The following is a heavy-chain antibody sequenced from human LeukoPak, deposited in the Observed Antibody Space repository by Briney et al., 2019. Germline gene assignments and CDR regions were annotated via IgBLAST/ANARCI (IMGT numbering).Heavy chain of an antibody. CDR1: GFTFGDYA. J-gene: IGHJ4*02. Sequence: GGSLRLSCTGSGFTFGDYAMSWFRQAPGKGLEWVGFIRGKPYGGTTEYAASVKGRFTISRDDSKSIAYLQMNSLKTEDTAVYYCSRLPEGGPCGYWGQGTLVTVSS. CDR2: IRGKPYGGTT. V-gene: IGHV3-49*03. CDR3: SRLPEGGPCGY. D-gene: IGHD3-16*01.